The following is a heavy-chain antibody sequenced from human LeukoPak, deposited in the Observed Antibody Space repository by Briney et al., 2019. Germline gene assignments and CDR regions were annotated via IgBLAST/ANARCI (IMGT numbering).Heavy chain of an antibody. J-gene: IGHJ4*02. CDR1: GLSFSGYY. V-gene: IGHV4-34*01. D-gene: IGHD3-16*01. CDR2: INHSGST. CDR3: ARWGSADYGDY. Sequence: SETLFLTCAVYGLSFSGYYWSWLRQPPGKGLEWIGEINHSGSTNYNPSLKSRVTISVDTSKNQFSLNLRSVTAADTAVYYCARWGSADYGDYWGQGTLVTVSS.